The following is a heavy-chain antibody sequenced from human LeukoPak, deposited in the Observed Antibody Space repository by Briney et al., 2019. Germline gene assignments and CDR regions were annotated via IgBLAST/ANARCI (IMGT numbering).Heavy chain of an antibody. V-gene: IGHV3-7*01. Sequence: GGSLRLSCAASGFTFSSYWMSWVRQAPGKGLEWVANIKQDGSEKFYVDSVKGRLTISRDNAKNSLYLQMNSLRVEDTAVYYCARVQGSSGPGIFEYWGQGTLVTVSS. CDR3: ARVQGSSGPGIFEY. CDR1: GFTFSSYW. CDR2: IKQDGSEK. J-gene: IGHJ4*02. D-gene: IGHD6-19*01.